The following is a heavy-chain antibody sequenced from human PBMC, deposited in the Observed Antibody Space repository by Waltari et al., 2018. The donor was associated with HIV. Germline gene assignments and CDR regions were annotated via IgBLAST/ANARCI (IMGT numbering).Heavy chain of an antibody. V-gene: IGHV4-30-2*06. Sequence: QLRLQESGPGLLKRSQTLSLTCTVSGGAVGSSAFPWSWFRPSPGKGLECFGSSYYPGSTYYHPSLESRVNSSLDRSKNQFSLRLSYVSAADTAVYYCARDRFCNGNGCSPSDAFDVWGQGRMVTVSS. CDR3: ARDRFCNGNGCSPSDAFDV. D-gene: IGHD2-15*01. J-gene: IGHJ3*01. CDR1: GGAVGSSAFP. CDR2: SYYPGST.